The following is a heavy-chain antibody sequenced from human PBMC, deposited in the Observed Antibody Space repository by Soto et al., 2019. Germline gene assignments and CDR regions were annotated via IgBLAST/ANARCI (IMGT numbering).Heavy chain of an antibody. CDR1: GFTFSSYG. J-gene: IGHJ6*02. CDR2: IWYDGSNK. Sequence: GGSLRLSCAASGFTFSSYGMHWVRQAPGKGLEWVAVIWYDGSNKYYADSAKGRFTISRDNSKNTLYLQMNSLRAEDTAVYYCARAKGPRFTDYYSGMDVWGQGTTVTVSS. CDR3: ARAKGPRFTDYYSGMDV. D-gene: IGHD3-10*01. V-gene: IGHV3-33*08.